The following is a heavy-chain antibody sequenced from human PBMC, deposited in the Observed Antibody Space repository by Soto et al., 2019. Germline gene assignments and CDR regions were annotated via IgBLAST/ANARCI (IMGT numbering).Heavy chain of an antibody. CDR3: AKAVTGYSTGWYVDDY. CDR2: ISGSGGST. Sequence: EVQPLESGGGLEQPGGSLRLSCAASGFTFTSYAMSWVRQAPGKGLEWVSAISGSGGSTYYADSVKGRFTISRDNSKNTLYLQMNSLRAEDTALYYCAKAVTGYSTGWYVDDYWGQGTLVTVSS. V-gene: IGHV3-23*01. J-gene: IGHJ4*02. D-gene: IGHD6-19*01. CDR1: GFTFTSYA.